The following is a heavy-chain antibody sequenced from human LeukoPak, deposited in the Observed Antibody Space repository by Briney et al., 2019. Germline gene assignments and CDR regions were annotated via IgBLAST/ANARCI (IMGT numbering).Heavy chain of an antibody. D-gene: IGHD2-21*02. CDR2: INPNSGDN. Sequence: GASVKVSCKASGYGFSDYYMHWVRQAPGQGLEYMGWINPNSGDNSCAQKFQGRVSMTRDTSITTLYMELTSLRAEDTAVYYCAKGTSCGADCYAYFDSWGQGTLVTVSS. CDR3: AKGTSCGADCYAYFDS. V-gene: IGHV1-2*02. CDR1: GYGFSDYY. J-gene: IGHJ4*02.